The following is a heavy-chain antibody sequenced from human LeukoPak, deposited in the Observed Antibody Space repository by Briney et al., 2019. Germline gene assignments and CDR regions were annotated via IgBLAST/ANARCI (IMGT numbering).Heavy chain of an antibody. CDR1: GGSITRSNYY. J-gene: IGHJ4*02. CDR3: ATHVDATRGYYFES. CDR2: VYYSGST. D-gene: IGHD5-18*01. Sequence: PSETLSLTCSVSGGSITRSNYYWGWIRQPPGKGLEWIGTVYYSGSTNYNPSLKSRVTISVDTSKNQFSLKLSSVTAADTAIYYCATHVDATRGYYFESWGQGTLVTVSS. V-gene: IGHV4-39*01.